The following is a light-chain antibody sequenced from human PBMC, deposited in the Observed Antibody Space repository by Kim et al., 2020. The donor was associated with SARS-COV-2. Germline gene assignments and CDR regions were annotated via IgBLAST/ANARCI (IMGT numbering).Light chain of an antibody. CDR1: QSVSSY. V-gene: IGKV3-11*01. CDR2: DAS. J-gene: IGKJ1*01. Sequence: SQGQTATLSCRASQSVSSYLAWYQQKPGQAPRLLIYDASNRATGIPARFSGSGSGTDFTLTISSLEPEDFAVYYCQQRSNWPPWTFGQGTKVDIK. CDR3: QQRSNWPPWT.